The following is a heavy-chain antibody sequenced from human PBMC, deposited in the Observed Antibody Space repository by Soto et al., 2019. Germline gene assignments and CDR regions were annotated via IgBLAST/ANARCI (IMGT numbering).Heavy chain of an antibody. D-gene: IGHD2-21*01. J-gene: IGHJ6*02. V-gene: IGHV4-31*03. CDR2: IYYSGST. Sequence: PSETLSLTCTVSGGSISSGGYYWSWIRQHPGKGLEWIGYIYYSGSTYYNPSLKSRVTISVDTSKNQFSLKLSSVTAADTAVYYCARTGGDRDYYGIDVWGQGTTVTVSS. CDR1: GGSISSGGYY. CDR3: ARTGGDRDYYGIDV.